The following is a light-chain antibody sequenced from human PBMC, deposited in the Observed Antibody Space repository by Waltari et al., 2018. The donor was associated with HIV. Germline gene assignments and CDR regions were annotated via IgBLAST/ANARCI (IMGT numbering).Light chain of an antibody. CDR3: LTYVSDSKTWH. CDR2: AVS. CDR1: NIDVGTYNI. V-gene: IGLV2-23*02. J-gene: IGLJ2*01. Sequence: QSALTQPASVSGNPVQSVTIPCTGTNIDVGTYNIGYWDQQHPGRAPKLIIYAVSKRPSGVSSRFSGSKSGYWASLTISGLLTEDESHYYCLTYVSDSKTWHFGGGTYLTV.